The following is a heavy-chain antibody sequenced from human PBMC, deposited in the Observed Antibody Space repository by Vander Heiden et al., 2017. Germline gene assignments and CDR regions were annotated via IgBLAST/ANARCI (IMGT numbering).Heavy chain of an antibody. V-gene: IGHV3-23*01. CDR3: AKDLGDWILQNYFDY. Sequence: EVQLLESGGGLVQPGGSLRLSCAASGFTFCGHAMGWVRQGPGKGLEWVSGISGSGGSTYYADSVKGRFTISRDNSKNTLYLQMNSLRAEDTAVYYCAKDLGDWILQNYFDYWGQGTLVTVSS. CDR1: GFTFCGHA. J-gene: IGHJ4*02. CDR2: ISGSGGST. D-gene: IGHD3-9*01.